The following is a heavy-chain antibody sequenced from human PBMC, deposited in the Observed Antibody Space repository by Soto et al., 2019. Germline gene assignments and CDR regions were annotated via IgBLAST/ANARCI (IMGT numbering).Heavy chain of an antibody. V-gene: IGHV4-59*01. D-gene: IGHD3-3*01. CDR1: GGSISSYY. Sequence: SETLSLTCTVSGGSISSYYWSWIRQPPGKGLEWIGYIYYSGSTNYNPSLKSRVTISVDTSKNQFSLKLSSVTAADTAVYYCARDGRAYYDFWSGYGYYGMDVWGQGTTVTVSS. J-gene: IGHJ6*02. CDR3: ARDGRAYYDFWSGYGYYGMDV. CDR2: IYYSGST.